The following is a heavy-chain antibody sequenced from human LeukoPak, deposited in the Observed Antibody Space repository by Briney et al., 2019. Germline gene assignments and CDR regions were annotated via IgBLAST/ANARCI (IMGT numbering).Heavy chain of an antibody. CDR1: GGSISSYY. D-gene: IGHD3-10*01. Sequence: SETLSLTCTVSGGSISSYYWSWIRQPPGKGLEWIGYIYYSGSTNYNPSLKSRVTISVDTSKNQFSLKLSSVTAADTAVYYCARGAITMVRGVIETSYYYYMDVWGKGTTVTISS. J-gene: IGHJ6*03. CDR3: ARGAITMVRGVIETSYYYYMDV. V-gene: IGHV4-59*01. CDR2: IYYSGST.